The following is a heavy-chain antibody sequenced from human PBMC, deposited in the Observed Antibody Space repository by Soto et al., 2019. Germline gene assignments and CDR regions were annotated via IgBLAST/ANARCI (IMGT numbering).Heavy chain of an antibody. CDR2: IYYSGST. Sequence: SETLSLTCTVSGGSISSYYWSWIRQPPGKGLEWIGYIYYSGSTNYNPSLKSRVTISVDTSKNQFSLKLSSVTAADTAVYYCARGHPDTYDFWSGQFDYWGQGTLVTVS. J-gene: IGHJ4*02. D-gene: IGHD3-3*01. V-gene: IGHV4-59*01. CDR1: GGSISSYY. CDR3: ARGHPDTYDFWSGQFDY.